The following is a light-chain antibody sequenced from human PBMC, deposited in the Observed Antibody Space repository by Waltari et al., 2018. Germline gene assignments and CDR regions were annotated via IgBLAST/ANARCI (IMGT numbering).Light chain of an antibody. CDR3: QQYNSATYS. CDR1: MAISSW. CDR2: KPS. V-gene: IGKV1-12*01. Sequence: EIQITQSPSSLSASVGDIVTITCPASMAISSWLSWYQQKPGKAPKLLLYKPSSLQSRVRSKCSGSGSGTDFTLTISSLQREDCATYYCQQYNSATYSLGQGTKGEIK. J-gene: IGKJ2*03.